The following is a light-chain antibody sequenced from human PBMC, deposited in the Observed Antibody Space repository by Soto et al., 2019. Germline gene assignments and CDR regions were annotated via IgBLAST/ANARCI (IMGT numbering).Light chain of an antibody. Sequence: QSVLTQPPSASGTPGQRVTISCSGSSSNIGSNTVNWYQQLPGTAPKLLIYSNNQRPSGVPDRFSGSKSGTSASLAISGLQSEDEADYYCAAWDDSLHAFDVFGTGNKVTVL. CDR2: SNN. CDR1: SSNIGSNT. V-gene: IGLV1-44*01. CDR3: AAWDDSLHAFDV. J-gene: IGLJ1*01.